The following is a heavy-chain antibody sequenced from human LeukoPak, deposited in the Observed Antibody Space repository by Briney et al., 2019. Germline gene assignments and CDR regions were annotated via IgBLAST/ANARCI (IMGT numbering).Heavy chain of an antibody. CDR1: GYTFTSYG. D-gene: IGHD6-6*01. Sequence: ASVKVSCKASGYTFTSYGISWVRQAPGQGLEWMGWISAYNGNTNYAQKLQGRVTMTTDTSTSTAYMELRSLRSDDTAVYYCARDLAALPNYYYYGMDVWGQGTTATVSS. V-gene: IGHV1-18*01. J-gene: IGHJ6*02. CDR2: ISAYNGNT. CDR3: ARDLAALPNYYYYGMDV.